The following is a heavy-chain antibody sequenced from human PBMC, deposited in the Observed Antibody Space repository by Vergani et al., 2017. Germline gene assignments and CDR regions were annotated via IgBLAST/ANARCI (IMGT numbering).Heavy chain of an antibody. J-gene: IGHJ6*03. V-gene: IGHV4-59*01. CDR2: IYYSGST. CDR1: GGSISSYY. Sequence: QVQLQESGPGLVKPSETLSLTCTVSGGSISSYYWSWIRQPPGKGLEWIGYIYYSGSTNYNPSLKSRVTISVDTSKNQFSLKLSPVTAADTAVYYCARRSAVATYGYYYYYMDVWGKGTTVTFSS. CDR3: ARRSAVATYGYYYYYMDV. D-gene: IGHD2-15*01.